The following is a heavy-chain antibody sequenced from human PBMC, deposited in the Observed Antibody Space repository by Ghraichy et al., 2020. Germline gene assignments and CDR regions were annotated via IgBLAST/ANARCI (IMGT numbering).Heavy chain of an antibody. CDR2: IYYSGST. D-gene: IGHD3-10*01. CDR1: GGSISSGGYY. V-gene: IGHV4-31*03. CDR3: ARAVDYYGPPPPFDY. Sequence: SETLSLTCTVSGGSISSGGYYWSWIRQHPGKGLEWIGYIYYSGSTYYNPSLKSRVTISVDTSKNQFSLKLSSVTAADTAVYYCARAVDYYGPPPPFDYWGQGTLVTVSS. J-gene: IGHJ4*02.